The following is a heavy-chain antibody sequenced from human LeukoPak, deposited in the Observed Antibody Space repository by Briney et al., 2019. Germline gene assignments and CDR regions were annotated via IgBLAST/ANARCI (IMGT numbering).Heavy chain of an antibody. Sequence: PGGSLRLSCAASGITFNSYGMHWVRQAPDKGLGWVAIIRYDGSNEYYADSVKGRFTISRDNAKNTLYLQMNSLRAEDTAVYYCASARYSSSWYHYWGQGTLVTVSS. CDR3: ASARYSSSWYHY. V-gene: IGHV3-30*02. D-gene: IGHD6-13*01. CDR2: IRYDGSNE. CDR1: GITFNSYG. J-gene: IGHJ4*02.